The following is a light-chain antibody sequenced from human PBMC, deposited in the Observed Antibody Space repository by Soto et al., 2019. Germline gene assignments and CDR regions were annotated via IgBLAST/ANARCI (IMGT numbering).Light chain of an antibody. J-gene: IGKJ2*01. CDR2: VAS. Sequence: DIQMTQSPSSLSASVGDRVTITCRASQGISSWLAWYQQKAEKAPKSLIYVASNLQSGVPSRFSVSGSGTDFTLTSSSLQPEDFATYFCQQYDRAPFTFGQWTKLEIK. V-gene: IGKV1D-16*01. CDR3: QQYDRAPFT. CDR1: QGISSW.